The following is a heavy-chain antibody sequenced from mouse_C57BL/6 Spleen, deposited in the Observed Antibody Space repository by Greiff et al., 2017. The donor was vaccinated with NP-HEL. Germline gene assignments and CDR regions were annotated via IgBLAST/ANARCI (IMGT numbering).Heavy chain of an antibody. CDR1: GYTFTSYG. CDR2: IYPRSGNT. V-gene: IGHV1-81*01. CDR3: ARGLMVTYWYFEV. J-gene: IGHJ1*03. Sequence: VQLQQSGAELARPGASVKLSCKASGYTFTSYGISWVKQRTGQGLEWIGEIYPRSGNTYYNEKFKGKATLTADKSSSTAYMELRSLTSEDSAVYFCARGLMVTYWYFEVWGTGTTVTVSS. D-gene: IGHD2-3*01.